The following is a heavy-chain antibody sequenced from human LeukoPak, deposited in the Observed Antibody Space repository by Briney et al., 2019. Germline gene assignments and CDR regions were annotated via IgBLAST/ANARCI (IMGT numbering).Heavy chain of an antibody. Sequence: GGSLRLSCAASGFTFSSCWMSWVRQAPGKGLEWVANIKQDGSEKYYVDSVKGRFTIPRDNAKNSLYLQMNSLRAEDTAVYYCARGTYYVPTGAFDIWGQGTMVTVSS. D-gene: IGHD3-10*02. CDR2: IKQDGSEK. CDR1: GFTFSSCW. J-gene: IGHJ3*02. V-gene: IGHV3-7*01. CDR3: ARGTYYVPTGAFDI.